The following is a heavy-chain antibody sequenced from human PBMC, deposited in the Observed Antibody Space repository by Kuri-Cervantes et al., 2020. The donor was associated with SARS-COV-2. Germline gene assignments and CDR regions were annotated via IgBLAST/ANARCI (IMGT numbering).Heavy chain of an antibody. CDR2: ISWNSGSI. Sequence: GESLKISCAASGFTFSSYAMSWVRQAPGKGLEWVSGISWNSGSIGYADSVKGRFTVSRDNAKNSLYLQMNSLRAEDTAVYYCASQYSSSWNYWGQGTLVTVSS. CDR3: ASQYSSSWNY. D-gene: IGHD6-13*01. V-gene: IGHV3-20*04. CDR1: GFTFSSYA. J-gene: IGHJ4*02.